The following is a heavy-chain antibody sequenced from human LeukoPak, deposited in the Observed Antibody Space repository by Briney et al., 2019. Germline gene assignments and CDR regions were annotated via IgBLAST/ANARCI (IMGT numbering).Heavy chain of an antibody. Sequence: KPSETLSLTCTVSGGSISSYYWSWIRQPPGKGLEWIGYIYYSGSANYNPSLKSRVTISVDTSKNQFSLKLSSVTAADTAVYYCARSPYYDILTGLDYWGQGTLVTVSS. J-gene: IGHJ4*02. D-gene: IGHD3-9*01. CDR3: ARSPYYDILTGLDY. CDR2: IYYSGSA. V-gene: IGHV4-59*01. CDR1: GGSISSYY.